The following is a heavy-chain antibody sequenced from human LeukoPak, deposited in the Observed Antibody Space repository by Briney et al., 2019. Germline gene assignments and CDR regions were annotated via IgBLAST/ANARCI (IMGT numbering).Heavy chain of an antibody. J-gene: IGHJ4*02. D-gene: IGHD6-13*01. CDR3: AKDPAPTRWAAAGDFDY. Sequence: GGSLRLSCAASGFTFGSYAMSWVRQAPGKGLEWVSAISGSGGSTYYADSVKGRFTISRDNSKNTLYLQMNSLRAEDTAVYYCAKDPAPTRWAAAGDFDYWGQGTLVTVSS. CDR2: ISGSGGST. V-gene: IGHV3-23*01. CDR1: GFTFGSYA.